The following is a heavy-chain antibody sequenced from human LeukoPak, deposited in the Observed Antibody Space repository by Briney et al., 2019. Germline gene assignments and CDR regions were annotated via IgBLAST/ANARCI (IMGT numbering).Heavy chain of an antibody. V-gene: IGHV3-7*01. J-gene: IGHJ4*02. CDR3: ARGGTTFEH. CDR2: IKYDGNEK. Sequence: GGSLRLSCAASGFTFSVSWMSWVRQAPGKGLEWVANIKYDGNEKYYVDSVKGRFTSSRDNAKNSLYLQMNSLSAEDTAVYYCARGGTTFEHWGQGTLVTVSS. CDR1: GFTFSVSW. D-gene: IGHD1-1*01.